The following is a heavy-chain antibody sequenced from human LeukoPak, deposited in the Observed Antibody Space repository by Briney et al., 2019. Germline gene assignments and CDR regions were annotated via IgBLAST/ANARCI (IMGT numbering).Heavy chain of an antibody. Sequence: TSETLSLTCTVSGGSISSYYWSWIRQPPGKGLEWIGYIYYSGSTNYNPSLKSRVTISVDTSKNQFSLKLSSVTAADTAVYYCARAHGSGYTFDYWGQGTLVTVSS. V-gene: IGHV4-59*01. J-gene: IGHJ4*02. CDR1: GGSISSYY. CDR2: IYYSGST. D-gene: IGHD3-22*01. CDR3: ARAHGSGYTFDY.